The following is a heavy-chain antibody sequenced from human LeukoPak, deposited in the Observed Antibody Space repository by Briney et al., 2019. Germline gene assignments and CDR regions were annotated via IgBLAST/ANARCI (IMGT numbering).Heavy chain of an antibody. CDR3: TRAGKPPYFDY. CDR2: IRGTPYGGTT. J-gene: IGHJ4*02. Sequence: GGSLRLSCAASGFTFSDYAMSWFRQAPGKGLEWVALIRGTPYGGTTEYAASVKGRFTISRDDSKSIAYLQMNSLKTEDTAVYYCTRAGKPPYFDYWGQETLVIVSS. CDR1: GFTFSDYA. V-gene: IGHV3-49*03.